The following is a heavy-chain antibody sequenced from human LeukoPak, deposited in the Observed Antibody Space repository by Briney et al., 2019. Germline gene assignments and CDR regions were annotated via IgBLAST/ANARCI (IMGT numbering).Heavy chain of an antibody. V-gene: IGHV4-34*01. D-gene: IGHD2-15*01. CDR3: AREVAALRGAFDI. CDR2: INHSGST. CDR1: GGSFSGYY. J-gene: IGHJ3*02. Sequence: SETLSLTCAVYGGSFSGYYWSWIRQPPGKGLEWIGEINHSGSTNYNPSLKSRVTISVDTSKNQFSLKLSSVTAADTSLFYCAREVAALRGAFDIWGQGTMVTVSS.